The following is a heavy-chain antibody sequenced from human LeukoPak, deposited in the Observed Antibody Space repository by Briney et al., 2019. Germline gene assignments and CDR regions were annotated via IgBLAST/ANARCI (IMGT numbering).Heavy chain of an antibody. V-gene: IGHV3-11*04. D-gene: IGHD2-2*01. CDR1: GFTFSDYY. Sequence: PGGSLRLSCAASGFTFSDYYMSWIRQAPGKGLEWVSYISSSGSTIYYADSVKGRFTISRDNAKNSLYLQMNSLRAEDTAVYYRARCPAGLYYYYYMDVWGKGTTVTVSS. CDR3: ARCPAGLYYYYYMDV. CDR2: ISSSGSTI. J-gene: IGHJ6*03.